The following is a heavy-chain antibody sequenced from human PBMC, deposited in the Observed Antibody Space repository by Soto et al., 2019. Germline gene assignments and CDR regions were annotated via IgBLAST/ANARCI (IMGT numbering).Heavy chain of an antibody. Sequence: QVQLVQSGAEVKKPGSSVKVSCKASGGTFSSFDISWVRQAPGLGIEWMGGLIPVLGTTSYAQTFQGRITITADAPTRTVHMELYRLRPDHTASDYCASTMAVSESTYDVWGGSVDSCGQGALVTVSS. CDR1: GGTFSSFD. CDR2: LIPVLGTT. J-gene: IGHJ4*02. CDR3: ASTMAVSESTYDVWGGSVDS. D-gene: IGHD3-16*01. V-gene: IGHV1-69*01.